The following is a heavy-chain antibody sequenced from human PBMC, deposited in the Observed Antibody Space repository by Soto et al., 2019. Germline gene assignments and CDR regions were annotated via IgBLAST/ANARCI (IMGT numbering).Heavy chain of an antibody. Sequence: SETLSLTCAVRGAPFSGYYWTWIRQPPGKGLEWIGEINHTGSTKYNPSLKSRVTISLDTSKNQFSLSLRSVTAADTAVYYCARGREIFGAVTPFEYWGQGTQVTVSS. CDR1: GAPFSGYY. J-gene: IGHJ4*02. CDR3: ARGREIFGAVTPFEY. V-gene: IGHV4-34*01. CDR2: INHTGST. D-gene: IGHD3-3*01.